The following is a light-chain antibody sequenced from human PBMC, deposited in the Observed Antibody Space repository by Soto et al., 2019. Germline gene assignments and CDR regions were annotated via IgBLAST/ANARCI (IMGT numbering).Light chain of an antibody. Sequence: IVLTQSPGTLSLSPGERATLSCRASQSVSSSYLAWYQQKPGQAPRLHIYGASSRATGIPDRFSGSGSGADFTLSISRLEPEDFAIYSCHQYNSWPWTFGQGTKVDIK. V-gene: IGKV3-20*01. CDR2: GAS. J-gene: IGKJ1*01. CDR1: QSVSSSY. CDR3: HQYNSWPWT.